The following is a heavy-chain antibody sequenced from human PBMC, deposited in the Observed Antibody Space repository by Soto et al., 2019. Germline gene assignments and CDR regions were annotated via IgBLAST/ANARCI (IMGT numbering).Heavy chain of an antibody. CDR1: GGSFSGYY. V-gene: IGHV4-34*01. D-gene: IGHD2-2*01. CDR2: INHRGST. CDR3: ARDGFCTSTTCRVGNWFDP. Sequence: TLSLTCVVYGGSFSGYYWSWICQSPGKGLEWIGGINHRGSTNYNPSLESRVTISVDTSKNQFSLKLPSVTAADTAMYYCARDGFCTSTTCRVGNWFDPWGQGTLVTVSS. J-gene: IGHJ5*02.